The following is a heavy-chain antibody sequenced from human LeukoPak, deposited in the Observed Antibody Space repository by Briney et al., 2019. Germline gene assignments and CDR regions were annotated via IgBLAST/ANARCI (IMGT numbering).Heavy chain of an antibody. CDR3: ARAIRL. D-gene: IGHD1-1*01. Sequence: GGYLRLSCTASGFTFSDYSVNWVRQAPGQGLEWVSCITGISDIYYADSVKGRFTISRDNAKNSVYLQMDSLRAEDTGIYYCARAIRLWGQGTLVTVSS. J-gene: IGHJ4*02. CDR1: GFTFSDYS. CDR2: ITGISDI. V-gene: IGHV3-69-1*02.